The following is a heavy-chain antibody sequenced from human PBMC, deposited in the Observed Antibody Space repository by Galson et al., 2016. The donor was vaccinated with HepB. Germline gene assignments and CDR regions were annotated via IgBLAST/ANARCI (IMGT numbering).Heavy chain of an antibody. V-gene: IGHV4-31*03. CDR3: ARGGRKGLWGYYFDY. CDR1: GGSISSGGYY. CDR2: IYHLGNT. D-gene: IGHD5-18*01. J-gene: IGHJ4*02. Sequence: TLSLTCTVSGGSISSGGYYWSWIRQHPGKGLEWIGYIYHLGNTYFNPSLKSRVTMSIDASKNQFSLKLSSVTAADTAVYYCARGGRKGLWGYYFDYWGQGTLVPASS.